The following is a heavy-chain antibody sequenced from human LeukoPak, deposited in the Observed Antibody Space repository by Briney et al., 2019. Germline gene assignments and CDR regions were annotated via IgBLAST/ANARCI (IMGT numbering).Heavy chain of an antibody. CDR3: GNLNTPMGY. CDR1: GFTFSDYL. V-gene: IGHV3-74*01. CDR2: INSDGSST. D-gene: IGHD5-18*01. Sequence: GGSLRLSCAASGFTFSDYLMHWVRQAPGKGLVWVSRINSDGSSTNYADSVKGRFTISRDNAKNTLYLQMNSLRAEDTAVYYCGNLNTPMGYWGPGTLVTVSS. J-gene: IGHJ4*02.